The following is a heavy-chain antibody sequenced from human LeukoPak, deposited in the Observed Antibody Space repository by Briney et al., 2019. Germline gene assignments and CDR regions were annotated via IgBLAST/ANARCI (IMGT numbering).Heavy chain of an antibody. CDR1: GYTFTSYE. Sequence: ASVKVSCKASGYTFTSYEINWVRQATGQGLEWMGWMNPNSGGTNYAQKFQGRVTMTRDTSISTAYMELDRLRYDDTAVYYCARGAAMFRGVIDFWGPGTLVTVSS. J-gene: IGHJ4*02. CDR3: ARGAAMFRGVIDF. D-gene: IGHD3-10*01. CDR2: MNPNSGGT. V-gene: IGHV1-2*02.